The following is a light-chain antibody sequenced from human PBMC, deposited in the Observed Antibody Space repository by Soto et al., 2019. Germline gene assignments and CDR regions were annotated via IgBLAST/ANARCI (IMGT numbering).Light chain of an antibody. CDR1: SSDVGSYNL. V-gene: IGLV2-23*03. Sequence: HCVLTQPASVSGSPGQSLTISCTGTSSDVGSYNLVSWYQQHPGKAPKLMIYEGSKRPSGFSNRFSGSKSGNTASLTVSGLQAEDEADYYCCSYAGSSTFVFGTGTKVTVL. CDR3: CSYAGSSTFV. J-gene: IGLJ1*01. CDR2: EGS.